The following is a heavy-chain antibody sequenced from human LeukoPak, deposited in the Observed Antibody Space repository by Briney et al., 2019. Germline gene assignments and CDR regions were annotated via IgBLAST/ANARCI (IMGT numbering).Heavy chain of an antibody. D-gene: IGHD6-13*01. J-gene: IGHJ2*01. CDR3: ARVHGSSWLGHFDL. CDR2: IYYSGST. CDR1: GGSISSYY. Sequence: SETLPLTCTVSGGSISSYYWSWIRQPPGKGLEWIGYIYYSGSTNYNPSLKIQVTISVDTSKNQFSLKLSSVTAADTAVYYCARVHGSSWLGHFDLWGRGTLVTVSS. V-gene: IGHV4-59*01.